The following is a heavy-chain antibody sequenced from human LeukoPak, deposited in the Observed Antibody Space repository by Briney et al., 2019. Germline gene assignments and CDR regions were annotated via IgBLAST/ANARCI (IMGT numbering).Heavy chain of an antibody. V-gene: IGHV4-39*07. CDR2: IYYSGST. CDR3: ARRGRALYWFDP. CDR1: GGSININTYY. J-gene: IGHJ5*02. D-gene: IGHD1-26*01. Sequence: PSETLFLTCTVSGGSININTYYWGWIRQPPGKGLEWIGSIYYSGSTYYNPSLKSRVTISVDTSKNQFSLKLSSVTAADTAVYYCARRGRALYWFDPWGQGTLVTVSS.